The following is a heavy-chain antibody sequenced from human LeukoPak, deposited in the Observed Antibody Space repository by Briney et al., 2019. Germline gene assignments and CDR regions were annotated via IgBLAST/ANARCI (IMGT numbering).Heavy chain of an antibody. D-gene: IGHD6-6*01. CDR2: ISSSSSYI. V-gene: IGHV3-21*01. Sequence: GGSLRLSCAASGFTFSSYAMSWVRQTPGRGLEWVSSISSSSSYIYYADSVKGRFTISRDNAKNSLYLQMNSLRAEDTAVYYCARGIAARPNRYYFDYWGQGTLVTVSS. CDR3: ARGIAARPNRYYFDY. CDR1: GFTFSSYA. J-gene: IGHJ4*02.